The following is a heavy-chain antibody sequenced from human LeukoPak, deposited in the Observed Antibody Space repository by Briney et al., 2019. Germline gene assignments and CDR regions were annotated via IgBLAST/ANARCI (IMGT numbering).Heavy chain of an antibody. J-gene: IGHJ5*02. Sequence: GASVKVSCKASGYPFTTYAISWVRQAPGQGLEWVGWISTYTGKTNYAQNFQDRVTMTTDTSTATAYMELRSLTSDDTAVYYCARVMVILPAAQNWFDPWGQGTLVTVSS. D-gene: IGHD2-2*01. CDR3: ARVMVILPAAQNWFDP. CDR1: GYPFTTYA. V-gene: IGHV1-18*01. CDR2: ISTYTGKT.